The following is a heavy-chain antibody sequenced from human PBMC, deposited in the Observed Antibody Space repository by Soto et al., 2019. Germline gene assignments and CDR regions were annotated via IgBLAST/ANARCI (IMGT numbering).Heavy chain of an antibody. D-gene: IGHD6-19*01. CDR1: GFTFSSNA. Sequence: EVQLLESGGGLVQPGGSLRLTCVATGFTFSSNAMTWVRQAPGKGLEWVSSITGSGGSTYSADSVKGRFTISRDNSENTLLLQMNNLRAEDTAIYYCARDNGRGSSGWYGPEDYRGQGTLVTVSS. CDR2: ITGSGGST. CDR3: ARDNGRGSSGWYGPEDY. J-gene: IGHJ4*02. V-gene: IGHV3-23*01.